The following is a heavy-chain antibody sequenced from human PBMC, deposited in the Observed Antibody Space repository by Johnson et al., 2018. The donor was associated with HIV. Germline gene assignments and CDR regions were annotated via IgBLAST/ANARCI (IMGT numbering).Heavy chain of an antibody. J-gene: IGHJ3*02. D-gene: IGHD6-13*01. CDR3: ARDKGSWFDDAFDI. CDR2: ISNDGSNK. CDR1: GFSFSDFS. Sequence: QVQLVESGGGLIQPGGSLRLSCAASGFSFSDFSMHWVRQAPGKGLEWVTVISNDGSNKLYADSVKGRFTISRDNSKNTLYLQMNSLKVEDTAVYYCARDKGSWFDDAFDIWGQGTLVTVSS. V-gene: IGHV3-30*01.